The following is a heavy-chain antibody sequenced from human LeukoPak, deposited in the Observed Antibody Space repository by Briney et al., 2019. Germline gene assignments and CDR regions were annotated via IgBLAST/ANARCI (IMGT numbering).Heavy chain of an antibody. CDR2: IYYSGST. J-gene: IGHJ3*02. Sequence: PSQTLSLTCTVSGGSISSGGYYWSWIRQLPGKGLEWIGYIYYSGSTYYNPSLKSRVTISVDTSKNQFSLKLSSVTAADTAVYYCARSYYYDSSSDAFDIWGQGTMVTVSS. D-gene: IGHD3-22*01. V-gene: IGHV4-31*03. CDR1: GGSISSGGYY. CDR3: ARSYYYDSSSDAFDI.